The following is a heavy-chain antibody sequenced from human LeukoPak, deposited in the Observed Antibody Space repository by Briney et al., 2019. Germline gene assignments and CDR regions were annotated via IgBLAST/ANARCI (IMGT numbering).Heavy chain of an antibody. Sequence: SETLSLTCTVSGGSISSYYWSWIRQPAGKGLEWIGRIYTSGSTNYNPSLKSRVTMSVDTSKNQFSLKLSSVTAADTAVYYCARTDSSGYYSFFDYWGQGTLVTVSS. V-gene: IGHV4-4*07. J-gene: IGHJ4*02. CDR2: IYTSGST. CDR1: GGSISSYY. D-gene: IGHD3-22*01. CDR3: ARTDSSGYYSFFDY.